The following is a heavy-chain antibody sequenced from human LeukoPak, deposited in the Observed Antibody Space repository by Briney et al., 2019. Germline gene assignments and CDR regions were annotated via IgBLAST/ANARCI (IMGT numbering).Heavy chain of an antibody. J-gene: IGHJ4*02. V-gene: IGHV3-20*04. D-gene: IGHD3-22*01. CDR3: ARSITMMNL. CDR2: ISWNGGSA. Sequence: GGSLRLSCAASGFTFSSYSMNWVRRAPGKGLEWVSGISWNGGSAGYADSVKGRFTISRDNAKNSLYLQMNSLRAEDTALYYCARSITMMNLWGQGTLVTVSS. CDR1: GFTFSSYS.